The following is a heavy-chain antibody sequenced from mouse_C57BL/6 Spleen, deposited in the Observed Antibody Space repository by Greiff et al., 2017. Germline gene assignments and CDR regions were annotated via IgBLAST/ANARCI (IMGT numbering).Heavy chain of an antibody. CDR2: IYPGSGST. V-gene: IGHV1-55*01. Sequence: QVPLQLPGAELVQPGASVKMSCKASGYSFTSSWITWVKQRPGQGLEWIGDIYPGSGSTNYNEKFKSKATLTVDTSSITAYMQLSSLTSEDSAVYYCASGLFYFDYWGQGTTLTVSS. J-gene: IGHJ2*01. CDR1: GYSFTSSW. CDR3: ASGLFYFDY.